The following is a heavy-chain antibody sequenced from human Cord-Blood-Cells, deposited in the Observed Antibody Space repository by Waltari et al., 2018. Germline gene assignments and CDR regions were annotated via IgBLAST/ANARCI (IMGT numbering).Heavy chain of an antibody. D-gene: IGHD1-26*01. V-gene: IGHV1-2*02. CDR3: ARGPRNRELLKLWDY. Sequence: QVQLVQSGAEVKKPGASVKVSCKASGYTFTGYYMPRLRQAPGQGLEWMGWINPNSGGTNYAQKFQGRVTMTRDTSISTAYMELGRLRSDDTAVYYCARGPRNRELLKLWDYWGQGTLVTVSS. CDR1: GYTFTGYY. CDR2: INPNSGGT. J-gene: IGHJ4*02.